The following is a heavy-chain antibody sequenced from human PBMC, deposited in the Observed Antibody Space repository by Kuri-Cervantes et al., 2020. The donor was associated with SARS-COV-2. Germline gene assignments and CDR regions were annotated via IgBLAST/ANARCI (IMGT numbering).Heavy chain of an antibody. Sequence: GESLKISCAASGFTFSGHWIHWVRQAPGKGLVWVSRINPDGSYTNNADSVKGRFTLSRDNAKNMLFLQMNSLRAEDTAVYYCAKGAVAGTYYYYGMDVWGQGTTVTVSS. D-gene: IGHD6-19*01. CDR2: INPDGSYT. CDR3: AKGAVAGTYYYYGMDV. V-gene: IGHV3-74*01. J-gene: IGHJ6*02. CDR1: GFTFSGHW.